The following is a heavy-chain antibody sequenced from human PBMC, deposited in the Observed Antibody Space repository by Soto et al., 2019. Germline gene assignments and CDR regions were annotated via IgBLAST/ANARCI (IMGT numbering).Heavy chain of an antibody. V-gene: IGHV3-23*01. D-gene: IGHD3-22*01. Sequence: PGGSLRLSCAASGFTFSSYAMSWVRQAPGKGLEWVSAISGSGGSTYYADSVKGRFTISRDNSKNTPYLQMNSLRAEDTAVYYCAKEGLGYYYDSSGYLTAVDYWGQGTLVTVSS. CDR2: ISGSGGST. CDR1: GFTFSSYA. CDR3: AKEGLGYYYDSSGYLTAVDY. J-gene: IGHJ4*02.